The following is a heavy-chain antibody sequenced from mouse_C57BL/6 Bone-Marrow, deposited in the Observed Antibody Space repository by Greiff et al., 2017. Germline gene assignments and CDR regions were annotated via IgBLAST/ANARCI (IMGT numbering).Heavy chain of an antibody. CDR3: ARNDGLYYAMDY. CDR2: IGSGGST. V-gene: IGHV2-2*01. Sequence: VQLQQSGPGLVQPSQSLSITCTVSGFSLTSYGVHWVRQSPGKGLEWLGVIGSGGSTDYNAAFISRLSISKDNSKRQVCFKRNSLQADATAIYYCARNDGLYYAMDYWGQGTSVTVSS. CDR1: GFSLTSYG. D-gene: IGHD1-1*01. J-gene: IGHJ4*01.